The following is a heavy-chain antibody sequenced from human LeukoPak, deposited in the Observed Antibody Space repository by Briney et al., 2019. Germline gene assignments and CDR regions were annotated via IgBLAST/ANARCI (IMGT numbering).Heavy chain of an antibody. CDR2: IGSSGGNT. CDR1: GFTFSSYS. V-gene: IGHV3-23*01. Sequence: GGSLRLSCAASGFTFSSYSMSWVRQAPGKGLEWVSAIGSSGGNTYYADSVKGRFTISRDNSRNTLYLQMNSLRAEDTAVYYCAKDQGSGYYYYYYMDVWGKGTTVTVSS. CDR3: AKDQGSGYYYYYYMDV. D-gene: IGHD2-15*01. J-gene: IGHJ6*03.